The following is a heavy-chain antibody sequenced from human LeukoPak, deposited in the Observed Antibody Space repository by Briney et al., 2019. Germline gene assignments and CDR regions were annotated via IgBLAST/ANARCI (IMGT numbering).Heavy chain of an antibody. Sequence: PGGSLRLSCAASGFIFSSYGMHWVRQAPGKGPEWVAFTRYDGSDKYYADSVKGRFTISRDNSKNTLYLQMNSLRPEDTALYYGVRAFITYCDYWGQGTLVTVSS. J-gene: IGHJ4*02. D-gene: IGHD3-10*01. CDR2: TRYDGSDK. CDR1: GFIFSSYG. CDR3: VRAFITYCDY. V-gene: IGHV3-30*02.